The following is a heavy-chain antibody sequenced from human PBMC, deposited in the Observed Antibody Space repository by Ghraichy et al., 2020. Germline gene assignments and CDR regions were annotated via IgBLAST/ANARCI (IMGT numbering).Heavy chain of an antibody. CDR2: INPNTCGT. CDR3: ARKMDKGSAVLGY. CDR1: GYTFTGSY. J-gene: IGHJ4*02. Sequence: ASVKVSCKASGYTFTGSYMHWVRQAPGQGLEWMGRINPNTCGTNYAQKFQGRVTITRHTSISTAYMELTRLRSDDTAVYYCARKMDKGSAVLGYWGQGTLVIVSS. D-gene: IGHD2-8*01. V-gene: IGHV1-2*06.